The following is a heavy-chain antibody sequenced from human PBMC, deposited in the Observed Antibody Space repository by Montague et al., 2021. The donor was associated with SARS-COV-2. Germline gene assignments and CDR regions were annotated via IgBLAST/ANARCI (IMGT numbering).Heavy chain of an antibody. D-gene: IGHD4-11*01. CDR1: GVSISSYY. V-gene: IGHV4-59*12. CDR2: IYYSGST. CDR3: ARSGDPGTTVTYLY. J-gene: IGHJ4*02. Sequence: SETLSLTCTVSGVSISSYYWSWIRQPPGKGLEWIGYIYYSGSTNYNPSLKSRVTISVDTSKNQFSLKLNSVTAADTAVYYCARSGDPGTTVTYLYWGQGTLVTVSS.